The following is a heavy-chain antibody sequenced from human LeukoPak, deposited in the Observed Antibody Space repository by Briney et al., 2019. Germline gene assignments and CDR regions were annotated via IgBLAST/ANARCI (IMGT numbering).Heavy chain of an antibody. Sequence: PGGSLRLSCAASGFTFSSYWMHWVRQAPGKGLVWVSRINSDGSDTSYADSVKGRFTISRGNAKNTLYLQMNSLRVEDTAVYYCARDMRGDGFDIWGQGTMVTVSS. D-gene: IGHD2-2*01. CDR2: INSDGSDT. CDR3: ARDMRGDGFDI. CDR1: GFTFSSYW. V-gene: IGHV3-74*01. J-gene: IGHJ3*02.